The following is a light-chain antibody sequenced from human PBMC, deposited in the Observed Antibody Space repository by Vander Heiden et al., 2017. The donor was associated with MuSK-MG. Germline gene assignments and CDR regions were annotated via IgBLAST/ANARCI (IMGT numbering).Light chain of an antibody. V-gene: IGKV3-15*01. CDR3: QQNNNWPRT. CDR1: QSVSTT. Sequence: EIVLTQSPATLSVSPGERATLSCRASQSVSTTLAWYQQKPGQAPRLLIFRASTRATGIPARFSGSGSGTEFTLTISSLQSEDFAVYYCQQNNNWPRTFGQGTKLEIK. CDR2: RAS. J-gene: IGKJ2*01.